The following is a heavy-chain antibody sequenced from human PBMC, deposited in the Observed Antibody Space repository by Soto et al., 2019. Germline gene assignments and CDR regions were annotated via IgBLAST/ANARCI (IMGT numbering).Heavy chain of an antibody. D-gene: IGHD2-15*01. CDR1: GGSMSRGAYF. CDR2: IYYSGNT. CDR3: ARHRPQEDGTKKGFDH. Sequence: SETRCVSWSVSGGSMSRGAYFWGWIRHAPGKGLEDIGTIYYSGNTYYNSSLKSRVTISLDTSKNQFSLKLTSVTAADTAVYYCARHRPQEDGTKKGFDHWGQGTLVTVS. J-gene: IGHJ4*02. V-gene: IGHV4-39*01.